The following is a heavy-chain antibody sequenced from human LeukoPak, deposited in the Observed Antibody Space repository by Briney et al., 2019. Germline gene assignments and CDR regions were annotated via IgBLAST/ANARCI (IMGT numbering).Heavy chain of an antibody. Sequence: SETLSLTCTVSGGSISSSSYYWGWIRQPPGKGLEWIGSIYDSGSTYYNPSLKSRVTISVDTSKNQFSLKLSSVTAADTAVYYCARLQDRVYYDILTGYYSSIGRGGLFDPWGQGTLVTVSS. J-gene: IGHJ5*02. CDR1: GGSISSSSYY. CDR3: ARLQDRVYYDILTGYYSSIGRGGLFDP. CDR2: IYDSGST. V-gene: IGHV4-39*01. D-gene: IGHD3-9*01.